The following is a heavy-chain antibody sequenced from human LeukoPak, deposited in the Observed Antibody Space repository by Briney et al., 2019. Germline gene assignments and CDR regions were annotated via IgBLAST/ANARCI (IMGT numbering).Heavy chain of an antibody. CDR1: GYTFTSYY. V-gene: IGHV1-46*01. CDR3: AREVYDSSGYYDTYYFDY. J-gene: IGHJ4*02. CDR2: INPSGGST. D-gene: IGHD3-22*01. Sequence: ASVKVSCKASGYTFTSYYMHWVRQAPGQGLEWMGIINPSGGSTSYAQKLQGRVTMTRDTSTSTVYMELSSLRSEDTAVYYCAREVYDSSGYYDTYYFDYWGQGTLVTVSS.